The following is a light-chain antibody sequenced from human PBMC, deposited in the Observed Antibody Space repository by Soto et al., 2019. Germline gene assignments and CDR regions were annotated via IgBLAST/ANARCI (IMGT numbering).Light chain of an antibody. CDR3: CSYAGSATLYV. Sequence: QSVLTQPASVSGSPGQSITISCTGTSSDVGSYNFVSWYQQHPGKAPKLTIYEGSKRPSGVSSRFSGSKSGNTASLTISGLQAEDEADYHCCSYAGSATLYVFGTGTKVTVL. CDR2: EGS. CDR1: SSDVGSYNF. V-gene: IGLV2-23*01. J-gene: IGLJ1*01.